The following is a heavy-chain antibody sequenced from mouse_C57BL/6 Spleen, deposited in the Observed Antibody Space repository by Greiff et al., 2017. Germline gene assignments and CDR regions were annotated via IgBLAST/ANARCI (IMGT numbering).Heavy chain of an antibody. J-gene: IGHJ1*03. D-gene: IGHD1-1*01. CDR2: INPNYGTT. V-gene: IGHV1-39*01. Sequence: VQLQQSGPELVKPGASVKISCKASGYSFTDYNMNWVKQSNGKSLEWIGVINPNYGTTSSTQKFKGKATLTVDQSSSTAYMQLNSLTSEDSAVYSGARPPYGSSPYWYFDVWGTGTTVTVSS. CDR3: ARPPYGSSPYWYFDV. CDR1: GYSFTDYN.